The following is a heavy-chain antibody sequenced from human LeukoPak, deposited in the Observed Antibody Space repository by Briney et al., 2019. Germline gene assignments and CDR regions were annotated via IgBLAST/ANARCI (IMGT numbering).Heavy chain of an antibody. J-gene: IGHJ6*02. Sequence: GGSLRLSCAASGFTFSNAWMSWVRQAPGKGLEWVGRIKSKTDGGATDYAAPVKGRFTISRDNAKNSLYLQMNSLRAEDTAVYYCAREDYGDYSYYYGMDVWGQGTTVTVSS. CDR3: AREDYGDYSYYYGMDV. V-gene: IGHV3-15*01. D-gene: IGHD4-17*01. CDR2: IKSKTDGGAT. CDR1: GFTFSNAW.